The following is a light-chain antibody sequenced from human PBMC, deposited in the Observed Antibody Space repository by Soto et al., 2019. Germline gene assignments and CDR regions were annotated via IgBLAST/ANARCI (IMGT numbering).Light chain of an antibody. Sequence: EIVFTQSPGTLPGSPGXXGXXXXXASQSVSSGYLAWYQQKPGQAPRLLIYDASSRATGIPDRFSGSGSGTDFTLTISRLEPEDFAVYYCQQYGGSPRTFGQGTKVDIK. CDR2: DAS. CDR3: QQYGGSPRT. J-gene: IGKJ1*01. V-gene: IGKV3-20*01. CDR1: QSVSSGY.